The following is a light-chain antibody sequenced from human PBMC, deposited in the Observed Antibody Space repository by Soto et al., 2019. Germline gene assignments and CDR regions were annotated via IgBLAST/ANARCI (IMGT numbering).Light chain of an antibody. J-gene: IGKJ1*01. CDR1: QSISLF. CDR3: HQTDSIPET. V-gene: IGKV1-39*01. CDR2: AAS. Sequence: DIQMTQSPSSLSASVGDTVTITCRASQSISLFLNWYQQKTGKATKLLIYAASSLQSGVPSRFSGNGSGTDFTLTISSLQPENFATYYCHQTDSIPETFGQGTKVEIK.